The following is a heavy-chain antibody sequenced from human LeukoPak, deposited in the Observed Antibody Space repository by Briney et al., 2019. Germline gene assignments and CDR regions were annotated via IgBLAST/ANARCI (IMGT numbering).Heavy chain of an antibody. CDR1: GYTFARYD. D-gene: IGHD6-19*01. V-gene: IGHV1-8*01. CDR2: MNPNSGNT. Sequence: GASVKVSCKASGYTFARYDINWVRQATGHGLEWMGWMNPNSGNTGYTQKFQGRVTMTRNTSISTGYMELSSLRSEDTAVYYCARGRVAGTGWFDPWGQGTLVTVSS. J-gene: IGHJ5*02. CDR3: ARGRVAGTGWFDP.